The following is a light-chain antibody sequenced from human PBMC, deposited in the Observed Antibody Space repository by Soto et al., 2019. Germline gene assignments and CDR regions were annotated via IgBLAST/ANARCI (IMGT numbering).Light chain of an antibody. CDR2: DVS. V-gene: IGLV2-14*01. Sequence: QSVLTQPASVSGSPGQSITISCTGTSSDVGGYNYVSWYQQHPGKAPKLMIYDVSNRPSGVSNRFSGSKSGNTASLTISGLQAEDEADYYCSSYTSSSTPLFGGGTKVTFL. J-gene: IGLJ2*01. CDR3: SSYTSSSTPL. CDR1: SSDVGGYNY.